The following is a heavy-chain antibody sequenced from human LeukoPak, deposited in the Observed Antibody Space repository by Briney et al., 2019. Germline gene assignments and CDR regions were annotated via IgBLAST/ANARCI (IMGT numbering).Heavy chain of an antibody. D-gene: IGHD6-13*01. J-gene: IGHJ3*02. Sequence: GGSLRLSCEASGFTFSAYAMTWARQAPRKALEWVSSIGSDNKPHYSESVKGRFTISRDNAKNSLYLQMNSLRAEDTAVYYCARDPAGDAFDIWGQGTMVTVSS. CDR2: IGSDNKP. V-gene: IGHV3-69-1*02. CDR3: ARDPAGDAFDI. CDR1: GFTFSAYA.